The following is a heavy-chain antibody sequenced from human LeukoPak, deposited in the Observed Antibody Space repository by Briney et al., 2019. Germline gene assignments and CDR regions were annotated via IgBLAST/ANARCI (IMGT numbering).Heavy chain of an antibody. D-gene: IGHD3-9*01. CDR3: AKAQTKGVLRYFDWLTDY. CDR2: INHSGST. V-gene: IGHV4-34*01. CDR1: GGSFSGYY. J-gene: IGHJ4*02. Sequence: TPSETLSLTCAVYGGSFSGYYWSWIRQPPGKGLEWIGEINHSGSTNYNPSLKSRVTISVDTSKNQFSLKLSSVTAADTAVYYCAKAQTKGVLRYFDWLTDYWGQGTLVTVSS.